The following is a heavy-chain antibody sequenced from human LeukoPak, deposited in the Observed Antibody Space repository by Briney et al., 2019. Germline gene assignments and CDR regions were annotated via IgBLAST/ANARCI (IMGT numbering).Heavy chain of an antibody. CDR2: IYSGGST. J-gene: IGHJ4*02. CDR3: ATGERMVRGDGVDY. CDR1: GFTVRNNY. D-gene: IGHD3-10*01. Sequence: GGSLRLSCAASGFTVRNNYMSWVRQAPGKGLEWVSVIYSGGSTYYADSVKGRFTISRDNSKNTLFLQMNSLRAEDTAVYFCATGERMVRGDGVDYWGQGTLVTVSS. V-gene: IGHV3-66*01.